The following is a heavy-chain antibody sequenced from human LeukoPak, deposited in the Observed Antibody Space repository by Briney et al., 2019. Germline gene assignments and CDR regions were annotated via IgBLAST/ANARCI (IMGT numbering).Heavy chain of an antibody. D-gene: IGHD4-17*01. CDR2: MYNSGST. CDR1: GGSISGSY. J-gene: IGHJ4*02. CDR3: ARGIESYGDYGY. Sequence: SETLSLACTVSGGSISGSYWRWIRQPPGKGLEWIAYMYNSGSTNYNPSLKSRVTISIDTSKNQFSLKLSSLTAADTAIYYCARGIESYGDYGYWGQGTLVTVSS. V-gene: IGHV4-59*01.